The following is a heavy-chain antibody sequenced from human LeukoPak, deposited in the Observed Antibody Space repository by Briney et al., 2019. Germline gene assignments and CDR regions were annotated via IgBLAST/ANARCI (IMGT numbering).Heavy chain of an antibody. CDR1: GGSINRYY. Sequence: SETLSLTRTVSGGSINRYYWSWIRQPPGKGLEWIGYISYSGSTSYNPSLKSRVTISVDTSKNQFSLKLTSVTAADTAVYYCARDGDTAMILFAFDIWGQGTMVTVSS. D-gene: IGHD5-18*01. J-gene: IGHJ3*02. V-gene: IGHV4-59*01. CDR3: ARDGDTAMILFAFDI. CDR2: ISYSGST.